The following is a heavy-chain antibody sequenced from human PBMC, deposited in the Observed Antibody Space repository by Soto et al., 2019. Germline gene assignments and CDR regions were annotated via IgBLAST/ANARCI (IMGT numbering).Heavy chain of an antibody. D-gene: IGHD2-21*02. J-gene: IGHJ4*02. Sequence: EVQLVESGGGLVQPGGSLRLSCVASGFTFNYYWMHWVRQAPGKGLVWVSRIQSDGSSPDYVDSVKGRFTISRDNAKNTLYRQMNHLRAEDTAVYYCARGGDPEYWGQGNLVTVSS. CDR2: IQSDGSSP. CDR3: ARGGDPEY. V-gene: IGHV3-74*01. CDR1: GFTFNYYW.